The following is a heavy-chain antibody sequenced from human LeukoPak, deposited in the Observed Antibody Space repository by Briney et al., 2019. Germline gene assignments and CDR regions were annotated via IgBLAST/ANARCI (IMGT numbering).Heavy chain of an antibody. CDR3: AKGSGGTYFYYYYYMDV. Sequence: GGSLRLSCAASGFSFSTYAMSWVRQAPGKGLEWVSAISAGGATIYYADSVKGRFTVSRDNSKNTLYLQMNSLRAEDTAVYYCAKGSGGTYFYYYYYMDVWGKGTTVTVSS. CDR1: GFSFSTYA. V-gene: IGHV3-23*01. J-gene: IGHJ6*03. D-gene: IGHD1-26*01. CDR2: ISAGGATI.